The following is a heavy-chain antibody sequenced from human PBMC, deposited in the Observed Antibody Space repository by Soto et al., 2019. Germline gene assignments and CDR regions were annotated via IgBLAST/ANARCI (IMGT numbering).Heavy chain of an antibody. CDR3: AREGLITMVRGATRYYYGMDV. CDR2: INPNSGGT. Sequence: ASVKVSCKASGYTFTGYCMHWVRQAPGRGLEWMGWINPNSGGTNYAQKFQGWVTMTRDTSISTAYMELSRLRSDDTAVYYCAREGLITMVRGATRYYYGMDVWGQGTTVTVSS. J-gene: IGHJ6*02. CDR1: GYTFTGYC. D-gene: IGHD3-10*01. V-gene: IGHV1-2*04.